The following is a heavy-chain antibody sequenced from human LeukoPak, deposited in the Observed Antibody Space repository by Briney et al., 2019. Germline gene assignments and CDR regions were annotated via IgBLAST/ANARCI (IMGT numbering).Heavy chain of an antibody. D-gene: IGHD6-19*01. Sequence: PGGSLRLSCAASGFTFSSYAMSWVRQAPGKGLEGVSAISGSGGSTYYADSVKGRFTISRDNSKNTLYLQMNSLRAEDTAVYYGAKDFEPIAVAGLIFDYWGQGTLVTVSS. CDR2: ISGSGGST. CDR1: GFTFSSYA. J-gene: IGHJ4*02. V-gene: IGHV3-23*01. CDR3: AKDFEPIAVAGLIFDY.